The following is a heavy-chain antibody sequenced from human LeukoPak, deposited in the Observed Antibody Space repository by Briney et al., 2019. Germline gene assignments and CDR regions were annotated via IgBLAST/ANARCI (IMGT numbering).Heavy chain of an antibody. D-gene: IGHD3-22*01. Sequence: SETLSLTCTVSGGSISSSNYYGGWIRQPPGKGLEWIGSSYYRGSTYYNPSLKSRVTISLDTSKNQFSLKLSSVTAADTAVYYCRPYYYDSSGYYFDYWGQGTLVTVSS. J-gene: IGHJ4*02. CDR2: SYYRGST. V-gene: IGHV4-39*07. CDR1: GGSISSSNYY. CDR3: RPYYYDSSGYYFDY.